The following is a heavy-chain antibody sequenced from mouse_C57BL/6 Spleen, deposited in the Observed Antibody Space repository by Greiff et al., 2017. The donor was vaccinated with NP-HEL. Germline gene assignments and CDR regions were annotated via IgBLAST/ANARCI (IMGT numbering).Heavy chain of an antibody. CDR3: ARSFYDDPWFAY. CDR1: GYTFTSYW. CDR2: INPSNGGT. Sequence: QVQLQQPGTELVKPGASVKLPCKASGYTFTSYWMHWVKQRPGQGLEWIGNINPSNGGTNYNEKFKSKATLTVDKSSSTAYMQLSSLTSEDSAVYYCARSFYDDPWFAYWGQGTLVTVSA. V-gene: IGHV1-53*01. J-gene: IGHJ3*01. D-gene: IGHD2-3*01.